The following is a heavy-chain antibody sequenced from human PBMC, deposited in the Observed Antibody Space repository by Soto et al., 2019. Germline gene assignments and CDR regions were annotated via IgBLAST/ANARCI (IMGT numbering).Heavy chain of an antibody. CDR3: AKERRYSFDAFDI. Sequence: QEQLVESGGGVVQAGRSLRLSCAASGFTFGFYGMHWVRQAPGKGLEWVAVISYDGSEKYYADSVKGRFTMSRDNSKNMVYLEMSSLRPEDTSVYYCAKERRYSFDAFDIWGHGTMVTVSP. CDR1: GFTFGFYG. CDR2: ISYDGSEK. V-gene: IGHV3-30*18. D-gene: IGHD5-12*01. J-gene: IGHJ3*02.